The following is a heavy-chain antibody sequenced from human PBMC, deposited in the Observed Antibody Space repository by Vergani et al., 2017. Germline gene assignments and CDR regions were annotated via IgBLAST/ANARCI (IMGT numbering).Heavy chain of an antibody. CDR3: AGSPEDDILRNVDY. Sequence: QVQLVQSGAEVKKPGASVKVSCKASGYTFPSYYMHWVRQAPGQGLEWMGIINPSGGSTSYAQKFQGRVTMARDPSTSTVYMALSSLRSEDTAVYYCAGSPEDDILRNVDYWGQGTLVTVSS. CDR2: INPSGGST. J-gene: IGHJ4*02. CDR1: GYTFPSYY. D-gene: IGHD3-9*01. V-gene: IGHV1-46*01.